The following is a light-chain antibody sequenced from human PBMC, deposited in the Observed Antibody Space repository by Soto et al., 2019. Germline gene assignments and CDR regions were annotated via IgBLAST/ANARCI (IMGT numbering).Light chain of an antibody. CDR3: QTWGSGIVV. CDR1: SGHSNYA. Sequence: QLVLTQSPSASASLGASVKLTCTLSSGHSNYAIAWHQQQSEKGPRYLMKLNSDGSHSKGDGIPDRFSGSSSAAERYLTISSLQSEDEADSYCQTWGSGIVVFGGGTQLTVL. CDR2: LNSDGSH. V-gene: IGLV4-69*01. J-gene: IGLJ2*01.